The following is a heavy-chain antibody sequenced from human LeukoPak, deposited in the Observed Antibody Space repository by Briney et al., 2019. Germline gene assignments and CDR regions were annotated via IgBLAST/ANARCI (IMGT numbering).Heavy chain of an antibody. Sequence: PGGSLRLSCAASGFTFDDYAMHWVRRAPGKGLEWVSGISWNSGSIGYADSVKGRFTISRDNAKNSLYLQMNSLRAEDTALYYCAKAYSSLYYFDYWGQGTLVTVSS. D-gene: IGHD6-19*01. V-gene: IGHV3-9*01. CDR3: AKAYSSLYYFDY. CDR1: GFTFDDYA. J-gene: IGHJ4*02. CDR2: ISWNSGSI.